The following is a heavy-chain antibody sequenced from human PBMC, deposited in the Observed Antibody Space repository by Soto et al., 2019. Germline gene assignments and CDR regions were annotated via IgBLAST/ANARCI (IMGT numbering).Heavy chain of an antibody. D-gene: IGHD6-6*01. CDR1: GYSISSGYY. J-gene: IGHJ6*02. CDR3: ARESIAARPYYYYGMDV. V-gene: IGHV4-38-2*02. CDR2: IYHSGST. Sequence: SETLSLTXAVSGYSISSGYYWGWIRQPPGKGLEWIGSIYHSGSTYYNPSLKSRVTISVDTSKNQFSLKLSSVTAADTAVYYCARESIAARPYYYYGMDVWGQGTTVTISS.